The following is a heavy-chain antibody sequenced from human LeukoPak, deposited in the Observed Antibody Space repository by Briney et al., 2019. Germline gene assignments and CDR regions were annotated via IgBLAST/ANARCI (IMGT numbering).Heavy chain of an antibody. CDR2: ISGSGGST. Sequence: PGGSLRLSCAASGFTFSSYAMSWVRQAPGKGLEWVSAISGSGGSTYYADSVKGRFTISRDNAKNSLYLQMNSLRAEDTAVYYCARDGDIGTYPGYKGMDVWGQGTTVTVSS. CDR1: GFTFSSYA. CDR3: ARDGDIGTYPGYKGMDV. V-gene: IGHV3-23*01. J-gene: IGHJ6*02. D-gene: IGHD2-15*01.